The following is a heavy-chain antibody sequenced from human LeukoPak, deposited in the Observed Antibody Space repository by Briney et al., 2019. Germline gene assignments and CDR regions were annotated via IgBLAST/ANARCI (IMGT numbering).Heavy chain of an antibody. D-gene: IGHD1-26*01. Sequence: PGGSLRLXCAASGFKFSNYWMHWVRQVPGKGLVSVSRINRDGGITTYADSVKGRFTISRDNAKNMLYLQLNSLRAEDTAVYYCISDSGGRSGGDYWGQGTLVTVSS. CDR3: ISDSGGRSGGDY. V-gene: IGHV3-74*03. CDR2: INRDGGIT. CDR1: GFKFSNYW. J-gene: IGHJ4*02.